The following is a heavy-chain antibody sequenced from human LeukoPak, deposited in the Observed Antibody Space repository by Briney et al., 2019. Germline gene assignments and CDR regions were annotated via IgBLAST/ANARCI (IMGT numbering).Heavy chain of an antibody. CDR3: ARAVITMVRGAEPYYYYRDV. Sequence: GASVNVSCKASGYTFTSYGISWVRQAPGQGLDWMGWISAYNGNTNYAQKLQGRVTMTTDTSTSTAYMELRSLRSDDTAVYYCARAVITMVRGAEPYYYYRDVWGKGNTVTVSS. D-gene: IGHD3-10*01. CDR1: GYTFTSYG. V-gene: IGHV1-18*01. CDR2: ISAYNGNT. J-gene: IGHJ6*03.